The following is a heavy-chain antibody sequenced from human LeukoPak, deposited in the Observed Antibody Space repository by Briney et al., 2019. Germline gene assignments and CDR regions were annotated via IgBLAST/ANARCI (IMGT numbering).Heavy chain of an antibody. V-gene: IGHV4-4*02. D-gene: IGHD2-21*01. CDR1: GGSISSSNW. J-gene: IGHJ4*02. Sequence: PSETLSLTCAVSGGSISSSNWWSWVRRPPGKGLEWIGEIYHSGSTNYNPSLKSRVTISVDKSKNQFSLKLSSVTAADTAVYHCARSGIEATNSYYFDYWGQGTLVTVSS. CDR2: IYHSGST. CDR3: ARSGIEATNSYYFDY.